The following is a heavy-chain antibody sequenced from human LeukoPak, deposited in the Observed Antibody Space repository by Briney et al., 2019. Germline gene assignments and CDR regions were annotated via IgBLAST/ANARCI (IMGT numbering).Heavy chain of an antibody. CDR2: IYSGGST. CDR3: ARELYGDCAPADYYYYGMDV. J-gene: IGHJ6*02. V-gene: IGHV3-53*01. Sequence: GGSLRLSCAASGFTVSSNYMSWVRQAPGKGLEWVSVIYSGGSTYYADSVKGRFTISRDNSKNTLYLQMNSLRAEDTAVYYCARELYGDCAPADYYYYGMDVWGQGTTVTVSS. CDR1: GFTVSSNY. D-gene: IGHD4-17*01.